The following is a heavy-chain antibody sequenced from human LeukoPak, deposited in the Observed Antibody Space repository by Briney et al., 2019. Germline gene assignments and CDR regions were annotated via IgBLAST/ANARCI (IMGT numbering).Heavy chain of an antibody. Sequence: GGSLRLSCAASGFTFSSYGMHWVRQAPGKGLEWVAFIRYDGSNKYYADSVKGRFTISRDNSKNTLYLQMNSLRAEDTAVYYCAKDWGIQLWLGYYFDYWGQGTLVTVSS. CDR2: IRYDGSNK. CDR3: AKDWGIQLWLGYYFDY. CDR1: GFTFSSYG. V-gene: IGHV3-30*02. D-gene: IGHD5-18*01. J-gene: IGHJ4*02.